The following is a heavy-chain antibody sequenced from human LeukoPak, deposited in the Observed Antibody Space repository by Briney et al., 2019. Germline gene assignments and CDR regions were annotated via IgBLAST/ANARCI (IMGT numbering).Heavy chain of an antibody. CDR3: ANSQQLVRAHFDY. D-gene: IGHD6-13*01. CDR2: IYPGDSDT. J-gene: IGHJ4*02. Sequence: GESLKISCKGSGYSFTSYWIGWVRQMPGKGLEWMGIIYPGDSDTRYSPSFQGQVTISADKSISTAYLQWSSLKASDTAMYYCANSQQLVRAHFDYWGQGTLVTVSS. CDR1: GYSFTSYW. V-gene: IGHV5-51*01.